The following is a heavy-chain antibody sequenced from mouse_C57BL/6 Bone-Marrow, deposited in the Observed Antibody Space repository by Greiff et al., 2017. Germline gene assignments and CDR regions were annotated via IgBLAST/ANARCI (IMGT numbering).Heavy chain of an antibody. CDR3: ARWAYGNYVSWFAY. CDR1: GYTFTSYT. V-gene: IGHV1-4*01. Sequence: QVQLQQSGAELARPGASVKMSCKASGYTFTSYTMHWVKQRPGQGLEWIGYINPSSGYTKYNQKFKDKATLTADKSSSTAYMQLSSLTSEDSAGYYCARWAYGNYVSWFAYWGQGTLVTVSA. J-gene: IGHJ3*01. D-gene: IGHD2-1*01. CDR2: INPSSGYT.